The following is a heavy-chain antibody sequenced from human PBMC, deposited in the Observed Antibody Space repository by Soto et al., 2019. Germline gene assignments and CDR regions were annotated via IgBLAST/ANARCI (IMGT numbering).Heavy chain of an antibody. D-gene: IGHD3-10*01. CDR3: ARMGRAVKSYYFDY. CDR1: GGSISSGGYY. CDR2: IYYSGST. Sequence: QVQLQESGPGLVKPSQTLSLTCTVSGGSISSGGYYWSWIRQHPGKGLEWIGYIYYSGSTYYNPSIKSRVNISVGTSKNQFSQKLSSVTAADTSVYYCARMGRAVKSYYFDYWGQGTLVTVSS. V-gene: IGHV4-31*03. J-gene: IGHJ4*02.